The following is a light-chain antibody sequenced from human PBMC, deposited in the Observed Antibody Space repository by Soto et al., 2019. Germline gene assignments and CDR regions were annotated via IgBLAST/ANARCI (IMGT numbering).Light chain of an antibody. CDR1: SSDVGGYIY. CDR2: EAS. J-gene: IGLJ1*01. CDR3: SSYTITNILSYV. Sequence: QSVLAQPPSASGSPGQSVTISCTGTSSDVGGYIYVSWYQHHPGKAPKLMIYEASKRPSGVPDRFSGSKSGNTASLTISGLQAEDEADYYCSSYTITNILSYVFGTGTKVTVL. V-gene: IGLV2-8*01.